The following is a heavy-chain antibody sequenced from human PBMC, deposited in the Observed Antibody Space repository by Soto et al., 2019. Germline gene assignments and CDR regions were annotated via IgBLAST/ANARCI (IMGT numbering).Heavy chain of an antibody. V-gene: IGHV4-4*02. J-gene: IGHJ4*02. CDR2: IYHSWST. CDR1: GGSISRSNW. D-gene: IGHD3-10*01. CDR3: ARGAYGSGSYYNGGPAFYFDY. Sequence: SETLSLTCAVSGGSISRSNWWSWVRQPPGKGLEWIGEIYHSWSTNYNPSLKSRVTISVDKSKNQFSLKLNSVTAADTAVFYCARGAYGSGSYYNGGPAFYFDYWGQGTLVTVSS.